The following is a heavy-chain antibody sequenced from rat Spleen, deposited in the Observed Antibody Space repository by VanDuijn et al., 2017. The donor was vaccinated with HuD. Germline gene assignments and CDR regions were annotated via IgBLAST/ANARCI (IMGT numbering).Heavy chain of an antibody. V-gene: IGHV5-25*01. CDR1: GFTFSNYW. CDR2: IRTGGGDT. Sequence: EVQLVESGGGLVQPGRSLKLSCVASGFTFSNYWMTWIRQAPTKGLEWVASIRTGGGDTYYRDSVRGRFTLSRDNAKSTLYLQMDSLRSEDTAIYYCARPTTGIPFNYWGQGVMVTVSS. CDR3: ARPTTGIPFNY. D-gene: IGHD1-11*01. J-gene: IGHJ2*01.